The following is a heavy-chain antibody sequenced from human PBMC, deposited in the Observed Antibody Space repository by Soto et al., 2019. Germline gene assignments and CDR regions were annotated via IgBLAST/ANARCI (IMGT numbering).Heavy chain of an antibody. CDR1: GGSITVDY. J-gene: IGHJ4*02. V-gene: IGHV4-4*07. CDR2: IYTIGTT. D-gene: IGHD5-18*01. CDR3: ARAAYNYGPFDY. Sequence: QVQLQESGPGLVKPSETLSLTCTVSGGSITVDYLNWIRLPAGKGLEWIGHIYTIGTTNYNPSFKSRVTMSLDTSQNQFSLRLTTVTAADTAVYYCARAAYNYGPFDYWGQGTLVTVSS.